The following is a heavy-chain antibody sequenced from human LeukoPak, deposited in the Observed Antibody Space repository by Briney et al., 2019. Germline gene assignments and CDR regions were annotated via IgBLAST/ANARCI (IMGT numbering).Heavy chain of an antibody. CDR2: IKQDGSET. Sequence: PGGSLRLSCAASGFTFSSYWKSWVRQAPGKGLGWVANIKQDGSETYYVDSVKGRFTISRDNAKNSLYLQMNSLRAEDTAVYYCARDSWTYCGGDCYSYYFDYWGQGTLVTVSS. J-gene: IGHJ4*02. CDR3: ARDSWTYCGGDCYSYYFDY. D-gene: IGHD2-21*02. V-gene: IGHV3-7*03. CDR1: GFTFSSYW.